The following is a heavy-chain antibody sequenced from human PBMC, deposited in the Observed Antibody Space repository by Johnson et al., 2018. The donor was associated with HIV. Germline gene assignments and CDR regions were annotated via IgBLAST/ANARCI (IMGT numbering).Heavy chain of an antibody. CDR3: ARDRGGRVRERDAFDI. CDR1: GFTFSSYA. J-gene: IGHJ3*02. CDR2: ISGSGGST. D-gene: IGHD3-10*01. V-gene: IGHV3-23*04. Sequence: VQLVESGGGLVQPGGSLRLSCAASGFTFSSYAMSWVRQAPGKGLEWVSAISGSGGSTYYADSVKGRFTISRDNSKNTLYLQMNSRRAEDTAVYYCARDRGGRVRERDAFDIWGQGTMVTVSS.